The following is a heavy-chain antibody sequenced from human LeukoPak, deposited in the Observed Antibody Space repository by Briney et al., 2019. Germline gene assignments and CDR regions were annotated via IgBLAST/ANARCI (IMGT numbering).Heavy chain of an antibody. Sequence: PSETLSLTCTVSGGAISSYYWSWIRQPPGKGLEWIAYIHYSGTTNYNPSLKSRVTILLDTSKNQFSLRLSSVTAADTAVYYCASTHSSGKSDYWGQGTLVTVSS. CDR2: IHYSGTT. V-gene: IGHV4-59*01. J-gene: IGHJ4*02. CDR1: GGAISSYY. CDR3: ASTHSSGKSDY. D-gene: IGHD3-10*01.